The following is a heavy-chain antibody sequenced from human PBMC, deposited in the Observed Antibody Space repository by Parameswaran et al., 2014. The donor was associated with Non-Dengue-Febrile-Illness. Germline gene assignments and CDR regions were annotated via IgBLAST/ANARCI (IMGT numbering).Heavy chain of an antibody. V-gene: IGHV5-10-1*01. Sequence: VREMPGKAWSGWGGVDPSDSYTNYSPSFQGHVTISADKSISTAYLQWSSLKASDTAMYYCARQEYDILTGPYYYYYMDVWGKGTTVTVSS. D-gene: IGHD3-9*01. CDR2: VDPSDSYT. CDR3: ARQEYDILTGPYYYYYMDV. J-gene: IGHJ6*03.